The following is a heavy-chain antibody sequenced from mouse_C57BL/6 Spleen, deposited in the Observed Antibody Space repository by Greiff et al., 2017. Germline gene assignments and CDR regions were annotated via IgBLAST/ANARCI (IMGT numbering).Heavy chain of an antibody. CDR2: IYPGDGDT. D-gene: IGHD1-1*01. V-gene: IGHV1-82*01. CDR1: GYAFSSSW. Sequence: QVQLQQSGPELVKPGASVKISCKASGYAFSSSWMNWVKQRPGKGLEWIGRIYPGDGDTNYNGKFKGKATLTADKSSSTAYMQLSSLTSEDSAVYFGARNPLLRGYAMDYWGQGTSVTVSS. J-gene: IGHJ4*01. CDR3: ARNPLLRGYAMDY.